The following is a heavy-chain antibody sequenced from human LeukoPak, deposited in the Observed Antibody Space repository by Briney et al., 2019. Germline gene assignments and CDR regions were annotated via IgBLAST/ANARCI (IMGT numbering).Heavy chain of an antibody. CDR3: ASGSVAAVDY. D-gene: IGHD6-13*01. CDR1: GASTSSNY. V-gene: IGHV4-59*08. Sequence: SETLSLTCTVSGASTSSNYWSWIRQPPGKGLEWIGYIYYSGGTNYNPSLKSRVTISVDTSKNQFSLKLRSVTAADTAVYYCASGSVAAVDYWGQGTLVTVSS. J-gene: IGHJ4*02. CDR2: IYYSGGT.